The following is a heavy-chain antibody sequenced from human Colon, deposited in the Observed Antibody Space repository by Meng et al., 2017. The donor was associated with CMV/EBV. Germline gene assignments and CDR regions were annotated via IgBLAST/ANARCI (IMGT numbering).Heavy chain of an antibody. J-gene: IGHJ4*01. Sequence: CETSGYTFVDYDLNWGRQAHGQVHERMGWINPHSDNTKYAQNHQGRVTMTTDTSTSKAYLERRSLRSDDTAVYYWARDQGWYTRPLAVWGQGTLVTVSS. D-gene: IGHD1-14*01. CDR1: GYTFVDYD. CDR2: INPHSDNT. CDR3: ARDQGWYTRPLAV. V-gene: IGHV1-18*01.